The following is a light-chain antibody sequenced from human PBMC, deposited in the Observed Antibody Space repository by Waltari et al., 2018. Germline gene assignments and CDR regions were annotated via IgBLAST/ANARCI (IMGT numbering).Light chain of an antibody. J-gene: IGKJ1*01. CDR3: QHYVRLPVS. CDR2: GAS. Sequence: IVLTHSPGTRSLSRGERATLSCRASQSVSRSLAWYQQKPGQAPRPRIYGASSRATGVPDSFSGSGSGTDFSLTISRLEPEDFAVYYCQHYVRLPVSFGQGTKVEIK. V-gene: IGKV3-20*01. CDR1: QSVSRS.